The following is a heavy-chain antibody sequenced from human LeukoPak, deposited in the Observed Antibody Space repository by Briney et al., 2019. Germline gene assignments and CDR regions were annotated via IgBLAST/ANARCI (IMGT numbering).Heavy chain of an antibody. Sequence: PGGSLRLSCAASGFTFTSYSMSWVRQAPGKGLEWVSFISTSSSDIYYADSVKGRFTISRDSAKNSVYLQMNSLRAEDTAVYYCARDPEFRSSAGLDYWGQGTLVTVSS. J-gene: IGHJ4*02. CDR3: ARDPEFRSSAGLDY. V-gene: IGHV3-21*06. D-gene: IGHD6-6*01. CDR1: GFTFTSYS. CDR2: ISTSSSDI.